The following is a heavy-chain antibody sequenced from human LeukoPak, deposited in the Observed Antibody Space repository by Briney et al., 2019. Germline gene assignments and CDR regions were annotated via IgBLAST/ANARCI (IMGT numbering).Heavy chain of an antibody. D-gene: IGHD6-13*01. J-gene: IGHJ6*03. CDR3: AVNAGTYYYYYMGV. CDR1: GGTFSSYA. Sequence: GASVKVSCKASGGTFSSYAISWVRQAPGQGLEWMGGIIPIFGTANYAQKFQGRVTITADESTSTAYMELSSLRSEDTAVYYCAVNAGTYYYYYMGVWGKGTTVTVSS. CDR2: IIPIFGTA. V-gene: IGHV1-69*13.